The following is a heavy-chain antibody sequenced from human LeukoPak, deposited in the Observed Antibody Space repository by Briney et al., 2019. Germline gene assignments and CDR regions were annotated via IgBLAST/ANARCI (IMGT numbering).Heavy chain of an antibody. CDR1: GFTFSSYA. J-gene: IGHJ4*02. CDR3: AKAYGTSIAAALYFDY. D-gene: IGHD6-13*01. Sequence: GGSLRLSCAASGFTFSSYAMSWVRQAPGKGLEWVSAISGSGGSTYYADSVKGRFTISRDNSKNTLYLQMNSLRAEDTAVYYCAKAYGTSIAAALYFDYWGQGTLVTVSS. V-gene: IGHV3-23*01. CDR2: ISGSGGST.